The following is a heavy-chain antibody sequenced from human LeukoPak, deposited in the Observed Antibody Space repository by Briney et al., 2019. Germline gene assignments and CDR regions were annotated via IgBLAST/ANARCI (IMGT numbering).Heavy chain of an antibody. CDR2: IWFDGSNK. Sequence: GRSLRLSCAASGFIFSNDAMHWVRQAPGKGLEWVAFIWFDGSNKHYADSVKGRFTISRDNSEDTLYLQMNSLRAEDTAVYYCAKDRAAAGYFDYWGQGTLVTVSS. D-gene: IGHD6-13*01. CDR1: GFIFSNDA. CDR3: AKDRAAAGYFDY. V-gene: IGHV3-33*06. J-gene: IGHJ4*02.